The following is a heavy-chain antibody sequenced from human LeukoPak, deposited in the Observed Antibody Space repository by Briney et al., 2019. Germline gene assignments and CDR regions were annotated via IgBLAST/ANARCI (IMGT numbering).Heavy chain of an antibody. Sequence: ASVKVSCKASGYTFTGYYMHWVRQAPGQGLEWMGWINPNSGGTDYAQKFQGRVTMTRDMSTTTDYMELSSLRSEDTAVYYCARDNSVGDVAWWFDPWGQGTLVTVSS. CDR1: GYTFTGYY. D-gene: IGHD1-26*01. V-gene: IGHV1-2*02. CDR3: ARDNSVGDVAWWFDP. J-gene: IGHJ5*02. CDR2: INPNSGGT.